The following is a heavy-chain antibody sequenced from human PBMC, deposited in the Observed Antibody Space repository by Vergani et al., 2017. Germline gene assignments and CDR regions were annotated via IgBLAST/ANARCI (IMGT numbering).Heavy chain of an antibody. V-gene: IGHV3-7*01. Sequence: EVQLVESGGGLVQPGGSLRLSCAASGFTFSSYWMSWVRQAPGKGLEWVANIKQDGSEKYYVDSVKGRFTISRDNAKNSLYLQMNSLRAEDTAVCYCARSRIAAAENYYYYYGMDVWGQGTTVTVSS. J-gene: IGHJ6*02. CDR2: IKQDGSEK. D-gene: IGHD6-13*01. CDR3: ARSRIAAAENYYYYYGMDV. CDR1: GFTFSSYW.